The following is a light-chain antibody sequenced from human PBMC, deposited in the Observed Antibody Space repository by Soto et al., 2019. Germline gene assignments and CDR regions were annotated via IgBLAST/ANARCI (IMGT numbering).Light chain of an antibody. V-gene: IGLV1-47*02. CDR3: AAWDDSLSGGV. Sequence: QSVLTQPPSASGIPGQRVTISCSGSSSNIGSNYVYWYQQLPGTAPKLLIYSNNQRPSGVPDRFSGSKSGTSASLAISVLRSEDEADYYCAAWDDSLSGGVFGGGTKLTVL. J-gene: IGLJ3*02. CDR1: SSNIGSNY. CDR2: SNN.